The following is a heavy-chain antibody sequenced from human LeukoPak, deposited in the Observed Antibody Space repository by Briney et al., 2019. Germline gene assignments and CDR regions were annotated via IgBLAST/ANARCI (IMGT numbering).Heavy chain of an antibody. V-gene: IGHV1-46*01. CDR1: GYTFTSYY. D-gene: IGHD3-3*01. Sequence: ASVKVSCKASGYTFTSYYMHWVRQAPGQGLEWMGIINPSGGSTSYAQKFQGRVTMTRDTSTSTVYMELSSLRSEDTAVYYCARGFLEWLPPDYYYYYMDVWGKGTTVTVSS. J-gene: IGHJ6*03. CDR3: ARGFLEWLPPDYYYYYMDV. CDR2: INPSGGST.